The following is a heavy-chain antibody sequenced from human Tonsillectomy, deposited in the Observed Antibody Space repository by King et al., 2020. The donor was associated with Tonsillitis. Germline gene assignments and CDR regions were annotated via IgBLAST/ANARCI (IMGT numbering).Heavy chain of an antibody. J-gene: IGHJ4*02. Sequence: VQLVESGAEVKKPGESLKISCKGSGYSFTNYWIAWVRQMPGKGLEWMGIIYPGDSDTIYSPSFQGQVTISADQSISTAYLQGGSLKASDTAMYYCARRPLKFVPGTMVYFEYWGQGTLVTVSS. CDR3: ARRPLKFVPGTMVYFEY. CDR1: GYSFTNYW. V-gene: IGHV5-51*03. CDR2: IYPGDSDT. D-gene: IGHD3-10*01.